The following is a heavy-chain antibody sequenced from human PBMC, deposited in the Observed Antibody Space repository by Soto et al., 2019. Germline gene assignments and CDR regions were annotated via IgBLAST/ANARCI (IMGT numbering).Heavy chain of an antibody. Sequence: SETLSLTCTVSGASISSGDYYWSGMCQRPGKGREWIWYIYDSGRTYYNPSLKSRVTISVDTSSNQFSLTLSPVAASTTAVYYCARVPVAATSAYCPNRSDSWGPGTLVTVST. CDR3: ARVPVAATSAYCPNRSDS. V-gene: IGHV4-30-4*01. CDR1: GASISSGDYY. CDR2: IYDSGRT. D-gene: IGHD2-15*01. J-gene: IGHJ5*02.